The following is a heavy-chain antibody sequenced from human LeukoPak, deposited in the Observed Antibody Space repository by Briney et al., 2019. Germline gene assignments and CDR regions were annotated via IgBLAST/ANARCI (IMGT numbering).Heavy chain of an antibody. Sequence: PSETLSLTCTISGGSISIYYWSWIRQPPGKGLEWIGYIYYSGSTNYNPSLKSRVTISVDTSKNQFSLKLSSVAAADTAVYYCARKKTGATNGLDVWGQGTTVTVSS. D-gene: IGHD1-1*01. CDR3: ARKKTGATNGLDV. V-gene: IGHV4-59*08. J-gene: IGHJ6*02. CDR1: GGSISIYY. CDR2: IYYSGST.